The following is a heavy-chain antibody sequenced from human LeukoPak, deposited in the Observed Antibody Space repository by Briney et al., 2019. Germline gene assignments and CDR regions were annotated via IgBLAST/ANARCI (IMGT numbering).Heavy chain of an antibody. CDR3: ARDIGGYSYGYYYYYGMDV. J-gene: IGHJ6*02. CDR2: ISYDGSNK. D-gene: IGHD5-18*01. V-gene: IGHV3-30*03. CDR1: GFTFSSYG. Sequence: PGGSLRLSCAASGFTFSSYGMHWVRQAPGKGLEWVAVISYDGSNKYYADSVKGRFTISRDNSKNTLYLQMNSLRAEDTAVYYCARDIGGYSYGYYYYYGMDVWGQGTTVTVSS.